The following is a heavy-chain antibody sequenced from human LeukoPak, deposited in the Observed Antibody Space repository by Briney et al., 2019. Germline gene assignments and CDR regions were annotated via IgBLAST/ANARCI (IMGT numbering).Heavy chain of an antibody. Sequence: SETLSLTCAVYGGSFSGYYWSWIRQPPGKGLEWIGEINHSGSTNYNPSLKSRVTISVDTSKNQFSLKLSPVTAADTAVYYCARYSSSWSPRGFDPWGQGTLVTVSS. CDR1: GGSFSGYY. CDR2: INHSGST. D-gene: IGHD6-13*01. CDR3: ARYSSSWSPRGFDP. J-gene: IGHJ5*02. V-gene: IGHV4-34*01.